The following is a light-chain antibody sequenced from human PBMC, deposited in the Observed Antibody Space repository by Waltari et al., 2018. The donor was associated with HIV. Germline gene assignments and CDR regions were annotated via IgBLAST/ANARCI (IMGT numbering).Light chain of an antibody. CDR2: KDS. CDR1: LLTEKY. Sequence: SYELTQPSSVSVSPGQTARITCSGDLLTEKYVRWFQQKPGQAPVLLIYKDSERPSGIPDRFSGSSAGTTVTLTISGAQVEDEGDYYCYSAADNNLRIFGGVTKLTVL. J-gene: IGLJ2*01. V-gene: IGLV3-27*01. CDR3: YSAADNNLRI.